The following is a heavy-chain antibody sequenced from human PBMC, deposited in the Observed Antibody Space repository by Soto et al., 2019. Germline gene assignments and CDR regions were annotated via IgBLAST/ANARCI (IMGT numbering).Heavy chain of an antibody. Sequence: VQLLESGGGLVQPGGSLRLSCAASGFTFRSYSMSWVRQAPGKGLEWVSGISESGSSTTYADSVKGRFTISRDNSKNTLFLQMNTLRAEDTAIYYCAKRELDDNWGQGTLVTVSS. D-gene: IGHD1-7*01. CDR2: ISESGSST. CDR1: GFTFRSYS. V-gene: IGHV3-23*01. J-gene: IGHJ4*02. CDR3: AKRELDDN.